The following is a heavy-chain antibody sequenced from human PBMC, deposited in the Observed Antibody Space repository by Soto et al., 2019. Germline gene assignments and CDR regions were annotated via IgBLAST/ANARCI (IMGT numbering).Heavy chain of an antibody. V-gene: IGHV3-30-3*01. Sequence: QVQLVESGGGVVQPGRSLRLSCAASGFTLSTYPMHWVRQAPGKGLEWVAVISYDGSNKYYTDSVKGRFTISRDNSKNTLYLQMNSLRAEDTAVYYCAREVYYFDYWGQGTLVTVSS. CDR2: ISYDGSNK. J-gene: IGHJ4*02. CDR1: GFTLSTYP. CDR3: AREVYYFDY.